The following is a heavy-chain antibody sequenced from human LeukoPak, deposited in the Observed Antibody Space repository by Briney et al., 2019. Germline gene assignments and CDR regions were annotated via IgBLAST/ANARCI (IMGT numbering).Heavy chain of an antibody. CDR1: GYSFTSYW. V-gene: IGHV5-51*01. D-gene: IGHD3-22*01. Sequence: GESLKISCKGSGYSFTSYWIGWVRQMPGKGLEWMGIIYPGDSDTRYSPSFQGQVTISADKSISTAYLQWSSLKASDTAMYYCARPRGYYYDSSGNDAFDIWGQGTMVTVSS. CDR2: IYPGDSDT. J-gene: IGHJ3*02. CDR3: ARPRGYYYDSSGNDAFDI.